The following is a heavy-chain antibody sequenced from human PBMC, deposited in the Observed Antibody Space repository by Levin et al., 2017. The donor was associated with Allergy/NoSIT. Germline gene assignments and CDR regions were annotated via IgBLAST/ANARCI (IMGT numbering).Heavy chain of an antibody. J-gene: IGHJ3*02. Sequence: GESLKISCAASGFTFSSYWMSWVRQAPGKGLEWVANIKQDGSEKYYVDSVKGRFTISRDNAKNSLYLQMNSLRAEDTAVYYCARAARYSSGWSRFAFDIWGQGTMVTVSS. CDR3: ARAARYSSGWSRFAFDI. V-gene: IGHV3-7*01. CDR2: IKQDGSEK. D-gene: IGHD6-19*01. CDR1: GFTFSSYW.